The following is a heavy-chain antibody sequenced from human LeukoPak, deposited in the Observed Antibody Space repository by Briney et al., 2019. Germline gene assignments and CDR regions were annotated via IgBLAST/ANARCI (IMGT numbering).Heavy chain of an antibody. CDR1: GFTFSSNG. CDR3: ARNRYGYCSGGYSPEHFHH. V-gene: IGHV3-23*01. J-gene: IGHJ1*01. D-gene: IGHD2-15*01. Sequence: PGGSLTLSCAASGFTFSSNGMSWVRQAPGQGLEWVSTISLSVGSTYYADSVKGRFTISRDNSKTTLSLQMSSLRADDTAVYFCARNRYGYCSGGYSPEHFHHWGQGTLVTVSA. CDR2: ISLSVGST.